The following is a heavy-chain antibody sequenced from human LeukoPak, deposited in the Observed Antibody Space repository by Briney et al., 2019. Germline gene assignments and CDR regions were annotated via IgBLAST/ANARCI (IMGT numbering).Heavy chain of an antibody. CDR3: ARDSSSSAHYFMDV. J-gene: IGHJ6*03. D-gene: IGHD6-6*01. CDR1: GGSISSYY. Sequence: KASETLSLTCTVSGGSISSYYWSWIRQPAGKGLEWIGRIYTSGSTNYNPSLKSRVTMSVDTSKNQFSLKLSSVTAADTAVYYCARDSSSSAHYFMDVWGKGTTVIVSS. V-gene: IGHV4-4*07. CDR2: IYTSGST.